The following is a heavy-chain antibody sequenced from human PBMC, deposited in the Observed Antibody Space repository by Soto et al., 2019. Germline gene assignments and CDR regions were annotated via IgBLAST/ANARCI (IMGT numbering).Heavy chain of an antibody. J-gene: IGHJ6*02. D-gene: IGHD1-26*01. CDR3: ASRATHTEWEGDV. CDR1: RYSFTSYW. Sequence: GASLKISCKGSRYSFTSYWIGWVRQMPGKGLEWMGIIYPGDSDTRYSPSFQGQVTISADKSISTAYLQWSSLKASDTAMYYCASRATHTEWEGDVWGQGPTVILSS. CDR2: IYPGDSDT. V-gene: IGHV5-51*01.